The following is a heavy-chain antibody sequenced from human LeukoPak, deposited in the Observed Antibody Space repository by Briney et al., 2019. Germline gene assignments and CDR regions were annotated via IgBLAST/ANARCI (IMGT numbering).Heavy chain of an antibody. Sequence: GGSLRLSCAASGFTFSSYEMNWVRQAPGKGLAWVSYISSSGSTIYYADSVKGRFTISRDNAKNSLYLQMNSLRAEDTAVYYCATNGYSYGWGAFDIWGQGTMVTVSS. CDR3: ATNGYSYGWGAFDI. D-gene: IGHD5-18*01. CDR1: GFTFSSYE. V-gene: IGHV3-48*03. J-gene: IGHJ3*02. CDR2: ISSSGSTI.